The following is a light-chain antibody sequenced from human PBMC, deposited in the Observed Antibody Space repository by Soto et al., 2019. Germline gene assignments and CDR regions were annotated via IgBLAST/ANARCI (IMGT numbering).Light chain of an antibody. CDR2: EVS. CDR1: SSDVGGYNY. Sequence: QSALTQPASVSGSPGQSTTISCTGTSSDVGGYNYVSWYQQHPGKAPKLIIYEVSNRPSGVPDRFSGSKSGNTASLTVSGLQAEDEADYYCSSYAGSNNLVFGGGTKLTVL. J-gene: IGLJ2*01. CDR3: SSYAGSNNLV. V-gene: IGLV2-8*01.